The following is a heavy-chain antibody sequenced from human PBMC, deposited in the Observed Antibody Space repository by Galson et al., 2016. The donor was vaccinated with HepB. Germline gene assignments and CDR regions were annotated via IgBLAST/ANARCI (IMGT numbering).Heavy chain of an antibody. CDR1: GFTFDDHA. J-gene: IGHJ4*02. CDR2: INWNSANI. V-gene: IGHV3-9*01. Sequence: SLRLSCAVSGFTFDDHAMHWVRQPPGKGLEWVPGINWNSANIGYADSVKGRFTISRDNAKNPLYLEMNSLRAEDTALYYCAKDRGSSAYHSFDYWGQGTLVTVSS. D-gene: IGHD3-22*01. CDR3: AKDRGSSAYHSFDY.